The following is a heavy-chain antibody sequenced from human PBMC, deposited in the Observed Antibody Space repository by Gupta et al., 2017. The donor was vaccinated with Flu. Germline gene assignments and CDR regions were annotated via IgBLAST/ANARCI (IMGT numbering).Heavy chain of an antibody. V-gene: IGHV3-33*01. CDR1: GFTFSSYG. CDR2: IWYDGSNK. J-gene: IGHJ4*02. D-gene: IGHD5-18*01. CDR3: ARGIQLWLHLPIDY. Sequence: LVESGGGVVQPGRSLRLSCAASGFTFSSYGMHWVRQAPGKGLEWVAVIWYDGSNKYYADSVKGRFTISRDNSKNTLYLQMNSLRAEDTAVYYCARGIQLWLHLPIDYWGQGTLVTVSS.